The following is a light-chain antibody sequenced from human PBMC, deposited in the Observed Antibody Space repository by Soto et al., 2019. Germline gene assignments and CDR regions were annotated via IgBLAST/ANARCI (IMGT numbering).Light chain of an antibody. Sequence: SYELTQPLSMSVALGQTARVTCGGNNIGTKNVHWYQQKPGQAPVLVIYRNNIRPSGIPERFSGSNSGNTATLTISRAQAGDEADYSCQVWDSSTVVFGGGTKLTVL. CDR2: RNN. J-gene: IGLJ2*01. CDR3: QVWDSSTVV. CDR1: NIGTKN. V-gene: IGLV3-9*01.